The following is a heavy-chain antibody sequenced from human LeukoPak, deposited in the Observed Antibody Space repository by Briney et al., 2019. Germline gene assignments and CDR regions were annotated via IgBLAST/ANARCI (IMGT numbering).Heavy chain of an antibody. D-gene: IGHD2-2*01. CDR2: ITGNGVST. CDR3: AKDVSQLKNYYYGMDV. CDR1: GFTFSNYA. V-gene: IGHV3-23*01. Sequence: GGSLRLSCAASGFTFSNYAMNWVRQAPGKGLEWVSAITGNGVSTYYADSVKGRFTISRDNSKNTLYLQMNSLRVEDTAVYYCAKDVSQLKNYYYGMDVWGQGTTVTVSS. J-gene: IGHJ6*02.